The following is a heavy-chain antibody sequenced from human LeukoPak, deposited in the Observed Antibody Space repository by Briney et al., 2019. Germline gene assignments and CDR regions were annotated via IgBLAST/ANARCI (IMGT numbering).Heavy chain of an antibody. CDR1: GFTFSIYA. V-gene: IGHV3-30*01. CDR2: ISYDGSNK. Sequence: RRSLRLSCAPSGFTFSIYAMHWVRHAPGKGLEWVAVISYDGSNKYYADSVKGRFTISRDNSKNTLYLQMNSLRAEDTAVYYCAIGAPLGYWGQGTLVIVSS. CDR3: AIGAPLGY. J-gene: IGHJ4*02. D-gene: IGHD3-16*01.